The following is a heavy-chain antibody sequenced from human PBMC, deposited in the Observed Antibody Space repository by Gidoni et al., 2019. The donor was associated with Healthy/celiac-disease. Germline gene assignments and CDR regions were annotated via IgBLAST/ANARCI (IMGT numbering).Heavy chain of an antibody. CDR1: GFTVSSYS. D-gene: IGHD3-3*01. Sequence: EVQLVESGGGLVKPGGSLRLSCAASGFTVSSYSMNWVRQAPGKGLEWVSSISSSSSYIYYADSVKGRFTISRDNAKNSLYLQMNSLRAEDTAVYYCARDAQIFGVVIYYYYYGMDVWGQGTTVTVSS. J-gene: IGHJ6*02. CDR3: ARDAQIFGVVIYYYYYGMDV. V-gene: IGHV3-21*01. CDR2: ISSSSSYI.